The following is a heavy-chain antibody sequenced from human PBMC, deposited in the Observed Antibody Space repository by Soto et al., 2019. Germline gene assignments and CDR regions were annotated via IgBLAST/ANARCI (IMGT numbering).Heavy chain of an antibody. CDR1: GGSISSYY. Sequence: SETLSLTCTVSGGSISSYYWSWIRQPPGKGLEWIGYIYYSGSTNYNPSLKSRVTISVDTSKNQFSLKLSSVTAADTAVYYCARAIVVVVAATARRDRFDPWGQGTLVTFSS. CDR3: ARAIVVVVAATARRDRFDP. CDR2: IYYSGST. D-gene: IGHD2-15*01. V-gene: IGHV4-59*01. J-gene: IGHJ5*02.